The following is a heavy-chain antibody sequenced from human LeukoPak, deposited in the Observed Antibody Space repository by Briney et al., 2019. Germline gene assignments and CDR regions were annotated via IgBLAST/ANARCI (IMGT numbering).Heavy chain of an antibody. CDR3: ARFPKYYYDSSGTPRYNWFDP. D-gene: IGHD3-22*01. CDR1: GGSFSGYY. CDR2: INHSGST. V-gene: IGHV4-34*01. Sequence: KSSETLSLTCAVYGGSFSGYYWSWIRQPPGKGLEWIGEINHSGSTNYNPSLKSRVTISVDTSKNQFSLKLSSVTAADTAVYYCARFPKYYYDSSGTPRYNWFDPWGQGTLVTVSS. J-gene: IGHJ5*02.